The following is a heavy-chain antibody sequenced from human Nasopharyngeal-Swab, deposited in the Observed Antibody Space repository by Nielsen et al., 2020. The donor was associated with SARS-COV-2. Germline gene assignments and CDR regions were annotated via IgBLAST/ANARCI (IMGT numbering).Heavy chain of an antibody. CDR1: GYTFTGYY. Sequence: ASVKVSCKASGYTFTGYYMHWVRQAPGQGLEWMGWINPNSGGTNYAQKFQGRVTMTRDTSISTAYMELSRLRSDDTAVYYCARRSDTAMVTPIDYWGQGTLVTVSS. J-gene: IGHJ4*02. CDR3: ARRSDTAMVTPIDY. CDR2: INPNSGGT. D-gene: IGHD5-18*01. V-gene: IGHV1-2*02.